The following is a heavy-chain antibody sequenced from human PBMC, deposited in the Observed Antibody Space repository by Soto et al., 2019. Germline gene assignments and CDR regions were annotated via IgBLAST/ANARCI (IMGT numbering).Heavy chain of an antibody. CDR3: ARGGYYDSSGSRNYHYYGMDA. J-gene: IGHJ6*02. D-gene: IGHD3-22*01. Sequence: ASVKVSCKASGYTFTSYGISWVRQAPGQGLEWLGWISAYNDNTNYAQKLQGRVTLTTDTSTSTAYMELRNLRSDDTAVYFCARGGYYDSSGSRNYHYYGMDAWGQGTTVTVSS. CDR2: ISAYNDNT. CDR1: GYTFTSYG. V-gene: IGHV1-18*01.